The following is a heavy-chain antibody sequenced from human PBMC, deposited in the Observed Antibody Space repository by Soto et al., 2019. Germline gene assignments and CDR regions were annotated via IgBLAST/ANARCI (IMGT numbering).Heavy chain of an antibody. CDR2: VDGSGGDT. CDR1: GGTFGSHA. V-gene: IGHV3-23*01. D-gene: IGHD2-15*01. J-gene: IGHJ4*02. Sequence: PGGSLRLPCAAAGGTFGSHARGWLRQAPGTGPEWVAFVDGSGGDTSYADSVKGRFTISRDNSENSLYLHMNSLRAEDTGRYFCAKEVLAGMRAELPVSALWGKGTLVTVSP. CDR3: AKEVLAGMRAELPVSAL.